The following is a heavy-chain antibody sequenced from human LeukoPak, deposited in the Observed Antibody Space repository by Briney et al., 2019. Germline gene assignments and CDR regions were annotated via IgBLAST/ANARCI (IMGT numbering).Heavy chain of an antibody. CDR1: GGTFSSYA. J-gene: IGHJ4*02. Sequence: GASVKVSCKASGGTFSSYAISWVRQAPGQGLEWMGGIIPIFGTANYAQKFQGRATITADESTSTAYMELSSLRSEDTAVYYCAREKERGTYYYDSSGSYYFDYWGQGTLVTVSS. CDR3: AREKERGTYYYDSSGSYYFDY. D-gene: IGHD3-22*01. CDR2: IIPIFGTA. V-gene: IGHV1-69*13.